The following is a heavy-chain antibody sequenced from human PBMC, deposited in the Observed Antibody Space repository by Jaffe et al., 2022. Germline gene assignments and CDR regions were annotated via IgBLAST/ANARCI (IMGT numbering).Heavy chain of an antibody. V-gene: IGHV3-7*05. J-gene: IGHJ4*02. CDR1: GFTFSSYW. D-gene: IGHD3-22*01. Sequence: EVQLVESGGGLVQPGGSLRLSCAASGFTFSSYWMSWVRQAPGKGLEWVANIKQDGSEKYYVDSVKGRFTISRDNAKNSLYLQMNSLRAEDTAVYYCARDGYDSSGWPQGNFDYWGQGTLVTVSS. CDR2: IKQDGSEK. CDR3: ARDGYDSSGWPQGNFDY.